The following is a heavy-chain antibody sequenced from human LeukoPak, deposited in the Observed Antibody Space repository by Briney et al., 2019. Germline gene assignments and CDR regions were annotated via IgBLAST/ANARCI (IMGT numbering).Heavy chain of an antibody. CDR3: ARDEALNTRRYFDWFYYYYYGMDV. J-gene: IGHJ6*02. V-gene: IGHV1-46*01. Sequence: ASVKVSCKASGYTFTSYYMHWVRQAPGQGLEWMGIINPSGGSTSYAQKFQGRVTMTRDTSTSTVYMELSSLRSEDTAVYYCARDEALNTRRYFDWFYYYYYGMDVWGQGTTVTVSS. CDR1: GYTFTSYY. D-gene: IGHD3-9*01. CDR2: INPSGGST.